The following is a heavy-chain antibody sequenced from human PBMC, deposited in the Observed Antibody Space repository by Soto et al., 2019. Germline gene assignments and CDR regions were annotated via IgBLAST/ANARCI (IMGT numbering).Heavy chain of an antibody. CDR1: GVSISTVCYY. J-gene: IGHJ4*02. D-gene: IGHD4-17*01. CDR3: ARGLSVTLFDN. CDR2: IYYSGST. Sequence: QVQLQESGPGLVKPSQTLSLTCTVSGVSISTVCYYWTGIRQHPGKGLEWIGYIYYSGSTYYTPSLKSRVTISVDTSKNQFSLKLSSVTAADTAVYYCARGLSVTLFDNWGQGTLVTVSS. V-gene: IGHV4-31*03.